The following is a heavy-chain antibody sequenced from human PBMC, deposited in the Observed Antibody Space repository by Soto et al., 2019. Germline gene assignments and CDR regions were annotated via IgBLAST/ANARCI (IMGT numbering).Heavy chain of an antibody. Sequence: QVQLQESGPGLVKPSGTLSLTCAVSGDSISSSNWWTWVRQPPGKGLEWIGEFSHSGSTNYNPSLKXGVTISIDKSKNQFSLTLTSVTAADTAVYYCARSYYGDGFDYWGRGTLVTVSS. CDR3: ARSYYGDGFDY. J-gene: IGHJ4*02. V-gene: IGHV4-4*02. CDR2: FSHSGST. D-gene: IGHD4-17*01. CDR1: GDSISSSNW.